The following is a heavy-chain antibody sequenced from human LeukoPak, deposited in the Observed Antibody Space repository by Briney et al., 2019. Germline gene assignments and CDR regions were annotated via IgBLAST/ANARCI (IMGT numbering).Heavy chain of an antibody. V-gene: IGHV1-2*02. CDR2: INPNNGGT. CDR1: GYTFTGYY. J-gene: IGHJ5*02. Sequence: ASVKVSCKASGYTFTGYYMHWVRQAPGQGLEWMGWINPNNGGTNYAQKFQGRVTMTRDTSISTAYMELSRLRSDDTAVYYCAREGQAFGGVIVSFWFDPWGQGTLATVSS. CDR3: AREGQAFGGVIVSFWFDP. D-gene: IGHD3-16*02.